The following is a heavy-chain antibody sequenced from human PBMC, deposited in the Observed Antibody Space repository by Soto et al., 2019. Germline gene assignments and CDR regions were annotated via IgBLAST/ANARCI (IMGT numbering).Heavy chain of an antibody. CDR1: GFIFSNYG. CDR3: AKVAGPGVAKVTSFQY. J-gene: IGHJ4*02. CDR2: IANDGSNK. Sequence: QVQLVESGGGVVQPGRALRLSCAASGFIFSNYGMHLVRQAPGKGLEWVAIIANDGSNKNYADSVKGRFTISRDNSKNTLDLQMNRLITEDTGIYYCAKVAGPGVAKVTSFQYWGQGTLVTVSS. V-gene: IGHV3-30*18. D-gene: IGHD4-4*01.